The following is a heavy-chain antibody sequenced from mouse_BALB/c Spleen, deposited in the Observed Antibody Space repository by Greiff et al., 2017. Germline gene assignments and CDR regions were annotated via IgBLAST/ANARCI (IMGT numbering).Heavy chain of an antibody. Sequence: VKLQQSGAELARPGASVKLSCKASGYTFTSYWMQWVKQRPGQGLEWIGAIYPGDGDTRYTQKFKGKATLTADKSSSTAYMQLSSLASEDSAVYYCAREWTEGWFAYWGQGTLVTVSA. V-gene: IGHV1-87*01. J-gene: IGHJ3*01. CDR1: GYTFTSYW. CDR2: IYPGDGDT. CDR3: AREWTEGWFAY.